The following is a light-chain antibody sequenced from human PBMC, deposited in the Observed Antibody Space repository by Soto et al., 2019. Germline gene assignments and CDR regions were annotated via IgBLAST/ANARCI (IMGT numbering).Light chain of an antibody. Sequence: QPVLTQPPSASGTPGQSVTISCSGSTSNIGTHDVTWYQQFPGAAPKLLIYGVNQRPSGVPDRFFGSTSGTSASLAISGLQSEDEADYYCAAWDDSLGGSVIFGGGTKLTVL. CDR3: AAWDDSLGGSVI. CDR2: GVN. J-gene: IGLJ2*01. CDR1: TSNIGTHD. V-gene: IGLV1-44*01.